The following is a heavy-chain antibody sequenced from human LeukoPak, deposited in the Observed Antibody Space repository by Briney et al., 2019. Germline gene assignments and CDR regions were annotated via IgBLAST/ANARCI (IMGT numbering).Heavy chain of an antibody. CDR3: ARDRYTTGPYSSGSSDY. V-gene: IGHV1-18*01. J-gene: IGHJ4*02. Sequence: ASVKVSCKASGYTFTSYGISWVRQAPGQGLEWMGWIGAYNGNTNYAQKLQGRVTMTTDTSTSTAYMELRSLRSDDTAVYYCARDRYTTGPYSSGSSDYWGQGTLVTVSS. CDR1: GYTFTSYG. D-gene: IGHD6-19*01. CDR2: IGAYNGNT.